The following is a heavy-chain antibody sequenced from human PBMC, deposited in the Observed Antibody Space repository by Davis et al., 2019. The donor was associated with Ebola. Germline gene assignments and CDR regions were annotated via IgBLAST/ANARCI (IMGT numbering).Heavy chain of an antibody. J-gene: IGHJ4*02. CDR2: ISSSSSYI. CDR1: GFTFSSYS. D-gene: IGHD6-13*01. CDR3: AREEQQLVPYYFDY. V-gene: IGHV3-21*01. Sequence: GGSLRLSCAASGFTFSSYSMNWVRQAPGKGLEWVSSISSSSSYIYYADSVKGRFTISRDNAKNSLYLQMNSLRAEDTAVYYCAREEQQLVPYYFDYWGQGTLVTASS.